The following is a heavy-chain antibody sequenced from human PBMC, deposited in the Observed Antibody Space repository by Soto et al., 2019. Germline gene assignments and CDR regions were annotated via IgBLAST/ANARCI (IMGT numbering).Heavy chain of an antibody. D-gene: IGHD5-18*01. CDR1: GGSFSGYY. CDR3: ARLRGYSYGWAYYYYGMDV. V-gene: IGHV4-34*01. CDR2: INHSGST. Sequence: SETLSLTCAVYGGSFSGYYWSWIRQPPGKGLEWIGEINHSGSTNYNPSLKSRVTISVDTSKNQFSLKLSSVTAADTAVYYCARLRGYSYGWAYYYYGMDVWGQGTTVTVSS. J-gene: IGHJ6*02.